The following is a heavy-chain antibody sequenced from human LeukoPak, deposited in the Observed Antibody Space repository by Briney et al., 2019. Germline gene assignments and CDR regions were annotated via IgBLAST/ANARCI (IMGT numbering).Heavy chain of an antibody. CDR1: GGSITTNNYY. J-gene: IGHJ5*02. CDR3: ATHQGGFNWFDP. CDR2: IYFSGTTT. Sequence: SETLSLTCTVSGGSITTNNYYWDWVRQPPGKGLEWLGNIYFSGTTTYYNPSLKGRVTMSLDTSKNQFSLQLSSVTATDSAVYYCATHQGGFNWFDPWGQGILVTVSS. V-gene: IGHV4-39*01. D-gene: IGHD3-16*01.